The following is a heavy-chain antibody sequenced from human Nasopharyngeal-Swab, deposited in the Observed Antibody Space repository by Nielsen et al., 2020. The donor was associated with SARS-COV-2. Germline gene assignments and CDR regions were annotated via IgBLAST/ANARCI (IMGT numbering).Heavy chain of an antibody. D-gene: IGHD1-1*01. CDR2: INRGGCT. Sequence: SETLSLTCAVYGGSFSGYYWSWIRQSPGKGLEWVGEINRGGCTNYNPSLKSRVTISITTSKNQFSLKLTSVTAADTAVYYCARVVRELDLKYYFHYHYMDVWGKGTTVTVSS. CDR3: ARVVRELDLKYYFHYHYMDV. J-gene: IGHJ6*03. V-gene: IGHV4-34*01. CDR1: GGSFSGYY.